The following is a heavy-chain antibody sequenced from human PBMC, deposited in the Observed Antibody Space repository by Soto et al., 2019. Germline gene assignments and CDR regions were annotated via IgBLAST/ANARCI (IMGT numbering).Heavy chain of an antibody. CDR3: ARSKTIVMPGFDH. CDR2: INTGNGDS. D-gene: IGHD2-21*01. Sequence: SVKVSCKTSGYVFTSFAIHWMRQAPGQGPEWMGWINTGNGDSKYSEKFQDRVTITRDTSATTAYMELSSLRSEDTAVYYCARSKTIVMPGFDHWGHGTLATVS. CDR1: GYVFTSFA. V-gene: IGHV1-3*04. J-gene: IGHJ4*01.